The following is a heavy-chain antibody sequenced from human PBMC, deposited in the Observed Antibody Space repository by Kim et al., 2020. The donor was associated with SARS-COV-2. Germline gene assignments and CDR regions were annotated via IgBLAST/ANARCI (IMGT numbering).Heavy chain of an antibody. D-gene: IGHD2-15*01. Sequence: GGSLRLSCAASGFTFSSYGMHWVRQAPGKGLEWVAVIWYDGSNKYYADSVKGRFTISRDNSKNTLYLQMNSLRAEDTAVYYCARCSGGSCPHFDYWGQGTLVTVSS. V-gene: IGHV3-33*01. CDR1: GFTFSSYG. CDR2: IWYDGSNK. CDR3: ARCSGGSCPHFDY. J-gene: IGHJ4*02.